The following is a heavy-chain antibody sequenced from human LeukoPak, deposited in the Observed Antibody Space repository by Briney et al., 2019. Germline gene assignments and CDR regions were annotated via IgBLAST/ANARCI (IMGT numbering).Heavy chain of an antibody. CDR1: GGSISSGSYY. D-gene: IGHD3-9*01. V-gene: IGHV4-61*02. J-gene: IGHJ3*02. CDR3: ARDWSDLTGYDAFDI. Sequence: SETLSLTCTVSGGSISSGSYYWSWIRQPAGKGLEWIGRIYTSGSTNYNPSLKSRVTISVDTSKNQFSLKLSSVTAADTAVYYCARDWSDLTGYDAFDIWGQGTMVTVSS. CDR2: IYTSGST.